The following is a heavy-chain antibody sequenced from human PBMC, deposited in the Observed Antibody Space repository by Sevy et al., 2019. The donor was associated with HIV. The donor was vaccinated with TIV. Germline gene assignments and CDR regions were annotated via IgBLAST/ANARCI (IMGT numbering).Heavy chain of an antibody. J-gene: IGHJ4*02. D-gene: IGHD3-22*01. CDR2: FDPEDGET. Sequence: ASVKVSCKVSEYSLTKLSMHWVRQAPGKGLEWMGRFDPEDGETIFAQKFQGRVTMTEDTSTDTAYMQLSSLRSEDTAVSYCASAREYYEDSSGYLDYWGQGTLVTVSS. CDR3: ASAREYYEDSSGYLDY. V-gene: IGHV1-24*01. CDR1: EYSLTKLS.